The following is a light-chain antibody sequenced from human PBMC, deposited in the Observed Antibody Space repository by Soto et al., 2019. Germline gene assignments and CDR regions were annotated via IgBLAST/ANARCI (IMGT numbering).Light chain of an antibody. CDR3: CSYAGTYTFV. CDR2: DVS. J-gene: IGLJ1*01. V-gene: IGLV2-11*01. CDR1: SSDVGGYSY. Sequence: QSALTQPRSVSGSPGQSVSISCTGTSSDVGGYSYVSWYQQYPSKAPKVIIFDVSKRPSGVPDRFSGSKSGNTASLTISGLQAEDEADYYCCSYAGTYTFVFGTGTKVTVL.